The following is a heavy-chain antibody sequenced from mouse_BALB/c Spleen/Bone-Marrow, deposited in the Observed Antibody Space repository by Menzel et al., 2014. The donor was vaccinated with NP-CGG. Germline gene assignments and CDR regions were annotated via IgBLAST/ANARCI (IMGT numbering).Heavy chain of an antibody. CDR2: IDPANGNT. Sequence: EVKVVESGAELVKSGASVKLSCTASGFNIKDTYRHWVKQRPEXGXXWIGRIDPANGNTKYDPKFQGKATITADTSSNTAYLQLSSLTSEDTAVYYCASYYYGHYFDYWGQGTTLTVSS. V-gene: IGHV14-3*02. CDR3: ASYYYGHYFDY. J-gene: IGHJ2*01. CDR1: GFNIKDTY. D-gene: IGHD1-1*01.